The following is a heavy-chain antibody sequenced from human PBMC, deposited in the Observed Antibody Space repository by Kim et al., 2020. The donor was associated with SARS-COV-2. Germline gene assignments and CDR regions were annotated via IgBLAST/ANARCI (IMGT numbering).Heavy chain of an antibody. J-gene: IGHJ6*01. CDR1: GGTFSSYA. CDR3: AREVAGAAAGTIYYGMDV. D-gene: IGHD6-13*01. Sequence: SVKVSCKASGGTFSSYAISWVRQAPGQGLEWMGGIIPIFGTANYAQKFQGRVTITADESTSTAYMELSSLRSEDTAVYYCAREVAGAAAGTIYYGMDVWGQGTTVTVSS. CDR2: IIPIFGTA. V-gene: IGHV1-69*13.